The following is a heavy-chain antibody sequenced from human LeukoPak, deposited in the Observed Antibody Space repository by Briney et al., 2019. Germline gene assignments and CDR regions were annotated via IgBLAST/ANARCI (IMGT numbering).Heavy chain of an antibody. CDR1: GYTFTSYG. CDR2: INPNSGGT. V-gene: IGHV1-2*02. J-gene: IGHJ6*03. D-gene: IGHD3-9*01. Sequence: ASVKVSCKASGYTFTSYGISWVRQAPEQGLEWMGWINPNSGGTNYAQKFQGRVTMTRDTSISTAYMELSRLRSDDTAVYYCAREGHPLRYFDWSYYYYYYMDVWGKGTTVTVSS. CDR3: AREGHPLRYFDWSYYYYYYMDV.